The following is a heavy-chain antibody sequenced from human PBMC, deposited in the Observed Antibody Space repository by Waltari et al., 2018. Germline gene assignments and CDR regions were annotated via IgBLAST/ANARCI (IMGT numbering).Heavy chain of an antibody. V-gene: IGHV1-69*01. CDR3: VTAIFGVVY. Sequence: QVQLMQSGAEMAKPGSSVKVSCKASGGTFSNFAISWVRQAPGQGREWAGGIISQFSLTTYAQKFQGRATITADESTTTSYMYLNSLQSAVTAVYYCVTAIFGVVYWGQGTPVTVSS. J-gene: IGHJ1*01. CDR2: IISQFSLT. D-gene: IGHD3-3*01. CDR1: GGTFSNFA.